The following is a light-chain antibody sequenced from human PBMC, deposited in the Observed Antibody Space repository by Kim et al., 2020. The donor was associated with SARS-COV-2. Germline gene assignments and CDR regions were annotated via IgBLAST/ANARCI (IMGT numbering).Light chain of an antibody. J-gene: IGKJ4*01. CDR1: QSVSSSY. V-gene: IGKV3-20*01. CDR3: QQYGSSLL. Sequence: WSPGERATLSCRASQSVSSSYLAWYQQKPGQAPRLLIYGASSRATGIPDRFSGSGSGTDFTLTISRLEPEDFAVYYCQQYGSSLLFGGGTKVDIK. CDR2: GAS.